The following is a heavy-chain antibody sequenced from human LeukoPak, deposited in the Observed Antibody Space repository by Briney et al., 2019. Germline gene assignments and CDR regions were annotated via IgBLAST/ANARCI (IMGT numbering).Heavy chain of an antibody. Sequence: GASVKVSCKASGYTFTGYYMHWVRQAPGQGLEWMGWINPNSGGTNYAQKFQGRVTMTRDTSISTAYMELSRLRSDDTAVYYCARDPIHFTIWSGYYNWLDPWGQGTLVTVSS. CDR2: INPNSGGT. J-gene: IGHJ5*02. CDR1: GYTFTGYY. V-gene: IGHV1-2*02. CDR3: ARDPIHFTIWSGYYNWLDP. D-gene: IGHD3-3*01.